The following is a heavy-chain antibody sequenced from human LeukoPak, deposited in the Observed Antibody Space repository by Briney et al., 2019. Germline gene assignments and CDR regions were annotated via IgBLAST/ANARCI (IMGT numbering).Heavy chain of an antibody. CDR3: ARVGTSYCSSTSCPGAFDI. Sequence: ASVTLSCKASAYTFTVYYMHWVRHAPGQGLEWMGWINPNSGGTNYAQKFQGRVTMTRDTSISTAYMELSRLRSDDTAVYYCARVGTSYCSSTSCPGAFDIWGQGTMVTVSS. D-gene: IGHD2-2*01. V-gene: IGHV1-2*02. CDR2: INPNSGGT. CDR1: AYTFTVYY. J-gene: IGHJ3*02.